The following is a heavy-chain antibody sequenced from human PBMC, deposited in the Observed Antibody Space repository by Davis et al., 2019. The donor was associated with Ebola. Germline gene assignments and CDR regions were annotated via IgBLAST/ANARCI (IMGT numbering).Heavy chain of an antibody. CDR1: GFTFSNAW. V-gene: IGHV3-15*07. Sequence: GESLKISCAASGFTFSNAWMNWVRQAPGKGLEWVGRIKSKTDGGTTDYAAPVKGRFTISRDDSKNTLYLQMNSLKTEDTAVYYCTTDKVSSTSWSWDYYYYGMDVWGQGTTVTVSS. CDR3: TTDKVSSTSWSWDYYYYGMDV. D-gene: IGHD2-2*01. J-gene: IGHJ6*02. CDR2: IKSKTDGGTT.